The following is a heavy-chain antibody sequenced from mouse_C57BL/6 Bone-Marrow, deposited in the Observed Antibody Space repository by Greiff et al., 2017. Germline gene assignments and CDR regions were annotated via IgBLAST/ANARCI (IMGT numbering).Heavy chain of an antibody. V-gene: IGHV2-5*01. D-gene: IGHD2-5*01. CDR1: GFSLTSYG. CDR2: IWRGGST. CDR3: SQSYYSIYYYAMDY. J-gene: IGHJ4*01. Sequence: QVQLQQSGPGLVQPSQSLSITCTVSGFSLTSYGVHWVRQSPGKGLEWLGVIWRGGSTDYNAAFMSRLSITKEHSKSHVFFKMSSLQAEDTAISYFSQSYYSIYYYAMDYWGQGPSVTVSS.